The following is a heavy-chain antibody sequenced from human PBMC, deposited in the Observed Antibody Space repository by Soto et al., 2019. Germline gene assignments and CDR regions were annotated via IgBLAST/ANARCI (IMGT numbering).Heavy chain of an antibody. CDR1: GFTFNNYA. CDR2: ISGGGDTT. CDR3: AKGRGGSGSLTPRVDF. D-gene: IGHD3-10*01. V-gene: IGHV3-23*01. J-gene: IGHJ4*02. Sequence: EVQLLESGGGLVQPGGSLRLSCAASGFTFNNYAMTWVSKAPGKGLEWVSAISGGGDTTSYADSVKGRFTVSRDGSKNTLYLQMSSLRAEDTALYYCAKGRGGSGSLTPRVDFWGQGTLVTVSS.